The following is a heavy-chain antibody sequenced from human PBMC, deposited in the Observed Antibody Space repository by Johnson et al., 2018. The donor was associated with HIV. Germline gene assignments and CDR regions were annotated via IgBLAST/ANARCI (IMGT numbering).Heavy chain of an antibody. CDR3: ARPLQPYTSSSQGTFDI. Sequence: VQLVESGGGVVQPGRSLRLSCAASGFTFSSYAMHWVRQAPGKGLEWVAVISYDGSNKYYADSVKGQFTISRENSKNTLYLQMSSLRAEDTAVYYCARPLQPYTSSSQGTFDIWGQGTMVTVYS. CDR2: ISYDGSNK. J-gene: IGHJ3*02. V-gene: IGHV3-30*04. D-gene: IGHD6-6*01. CDR1: GFTFSSYA.